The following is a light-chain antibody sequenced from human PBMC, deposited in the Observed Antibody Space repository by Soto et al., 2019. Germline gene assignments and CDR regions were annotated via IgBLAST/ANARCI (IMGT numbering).Light chain of an antibody. CDR2: EVT. V-gene: IGLV2-8*01. CDR1: SSDVGGYNY. J-gene: IGLJ2*01. Sequence: QSALTQPPSASGSPGQSVAISCTGTSSDVGGYNYVAWYQQHPGEAPKLIIYEVTKRPSGVPDRFSGSKSGNTASLTVSGLQAADEADYYCSSFAGSSYPVVFGGGTKLTVL. CDR3: SSFAGSSYPVV.